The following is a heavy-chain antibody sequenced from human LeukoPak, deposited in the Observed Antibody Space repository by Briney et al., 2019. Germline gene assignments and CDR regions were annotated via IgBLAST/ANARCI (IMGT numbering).Heavy chain of an antibody. CDR2: IYYTGNT. V-gene: IGHV4-39*07. D-gene: IGHD6-19*01. CDR1: GDSISSSSYY. CDR3: ARGPRAVAGRGYFDF. J-gene: IGHJ4*01. Sequence: SETLSLTCTVSGDSISSSSYYWGWIRQPPGKGLEWMGSIYYTGNTYYNPSLKSRVTISVDTSKIQFSLKLSSVTAAHTAVYYCARGPRAVAGRGYFDFWGQGALVTVSS.